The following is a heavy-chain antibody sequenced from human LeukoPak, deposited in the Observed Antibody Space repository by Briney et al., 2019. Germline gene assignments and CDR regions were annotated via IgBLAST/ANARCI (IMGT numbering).Heavy chain of an antibody. CDR1: GYTFTSYG. V-gene: IGHV1-18*01. D-gene: IGHD3-22*01. Sequence: ASVKVSCQASGYTFTSYGISWVRQAPGQGLEWMGWISAYNGNTNYAQKLQGRVTMTTDTSTSTAYMELRSLRSDDTAVYYCARDIRYYYDSSGGRYYFDYWGQGTLVTVSS. CDR2: ISAYNGNT. CDR3: ARDIRYYYDSSGGRYYFDY. J-gene: IGHJ4*02.